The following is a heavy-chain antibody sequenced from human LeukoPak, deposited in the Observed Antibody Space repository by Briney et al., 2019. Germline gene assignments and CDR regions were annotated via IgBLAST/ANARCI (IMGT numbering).Heavy chain of an antibody. D-gene: IGHD6-6*01. CDR1: GFTYTKHA. CDR3: ARTLIEYSVSSCYFDY. J-gene: IGHJ4*02. V-gene: IGHV3-30*04. CDR2: ISYDGSNK. Sequence: PGRSLRLSCAASGFTYTKHAMHWVRQAPGKGLEWVAVISYDGSNKKYADSVKGRFTISRDNSKNTLYLQMNSLRAEDTAVYYCARTLIEYSVSSCYFDYWGQGTLVTVSS.